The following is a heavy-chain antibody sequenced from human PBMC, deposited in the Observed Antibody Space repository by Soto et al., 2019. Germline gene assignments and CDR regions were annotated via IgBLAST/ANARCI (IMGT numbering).Heavy chain of an antibody. Sequence: PSETLSLTCTVSGGSISSGDYYWSWIRQPPGKGLEWIGYIYYSGSTNYNPSLKSRVTISVDTSKNQFSLKLSSVTAADTAVYYCARVDYDSSGYYEYYFDYWGQGTLVTVSS. V-gene: IGHV4-61*08. D-gene: IGHD3-22*01. J-gene: IGHJ4*02. CDR3: ARVDYDSSGYYEYYFDY. CDR2: IYYSGST. CDR1: GGSISSGDYY.